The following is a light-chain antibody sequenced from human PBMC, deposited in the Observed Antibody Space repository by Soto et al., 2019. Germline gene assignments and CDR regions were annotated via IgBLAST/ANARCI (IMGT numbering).Light chain of an antibody. Sequence: QSALTQPRSVSGSPGQSVTISCTGTSSDVGGYNYVSWFQQHPGKAPKLIIYDVSKRPSGVPDRFSGSKSGNTASLTISGLQAEDEADYYCCSYAGNKDLVFGGGTKLTVL. CDR3: CSYAGNKDLV. CDR2: DVS. J-gene: IGLJ3*02. V-gene: IGLV2-11*01. CDR1: SSDVGGYNY.